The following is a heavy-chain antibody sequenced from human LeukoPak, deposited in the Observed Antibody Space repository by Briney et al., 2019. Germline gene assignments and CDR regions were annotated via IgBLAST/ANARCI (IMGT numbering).Heavy chain of an antibody. D-gene: IGHD2-15*01. CDR3: AGGTGPPLGYCSGGSCYGYYFDY. CDR2: IYYSGST. Sequence: SAPLSLTCTVPDASITSYYWSWIRQPPGKGLEWIGYIYYSGSTNYNPSLKSRVTISVETSNNQFSLKLSSVTAADTAVYYCAGGTGPPLGYCSGGSCYGYYFDYWGQGTRVSVSS. CDR1: DASITSYY. J-gene: IGHJ4*02. V-gene: IGHV4-59*01.